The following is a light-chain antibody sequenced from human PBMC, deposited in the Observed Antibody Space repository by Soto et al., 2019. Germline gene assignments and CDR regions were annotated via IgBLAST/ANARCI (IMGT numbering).Light chain of an antibody. J-gene: IGKJ5*01. CDR3: QQYNNWPFS. Sequence: EIVLTQSPGTLSLTPGERATLSCRASQSVFSSYLAWYQQKPGQAPRLLIYGASTRATGVPARFSGTGSETDFTLTISGLQSEDSAVYFCQQYNNWPFSFGQGTRLEIK. V-gene: IGKV3-15*01. CDR1: QSVFSSY. CDR2: GAS.